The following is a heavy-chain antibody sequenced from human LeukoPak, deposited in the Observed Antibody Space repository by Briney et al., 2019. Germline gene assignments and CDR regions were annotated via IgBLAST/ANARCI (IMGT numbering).Heavy chain of an antibody. CDR1: GGSISSYY. CDR3: ARELTGDPFDAFDI. Sequence: SETLSLTCTVSGGSISSYYWSWIRQPPGKGLEWIGYIYYSGSTNYNPSLKSRVTISVDKSKNQFSLKLSSVTAADTAVYYCARELTGDPFDAFDIWGQGTMVTVSS. V-gene: IGHV4-59*01. D-gene: IGHD3-9*01. J-gene: IGHJ3*02. CDR2: IYYSGST.